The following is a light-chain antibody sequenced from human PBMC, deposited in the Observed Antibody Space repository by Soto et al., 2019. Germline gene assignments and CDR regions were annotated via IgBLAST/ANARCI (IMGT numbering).Light chain of an antibody. J-gene: IGKJ1*01. CDR1: QSISSY. Sequence: DIQMTQSPSSLSASVGDRVTITCRASQSISSYLHWYQQKPAKAPQLLIYAASSLQSGVPSKFSGSGSGTDFTLTISSLQPEDFATYYCQQSYSTPWTFGQGTKVDIK. V-gene: IGKV1-39*01. CDR2: AAS. CDR3: QQSYSTPWT.